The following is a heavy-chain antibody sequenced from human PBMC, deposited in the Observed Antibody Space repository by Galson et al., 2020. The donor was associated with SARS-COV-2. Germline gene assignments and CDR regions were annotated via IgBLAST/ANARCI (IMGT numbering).Heavy chain of an antibody. CDR2: IYYSGST. Sequence: SETLSLTCTVSGGSISSYYWSWIRQPPGKGLEWIGYIYYSGSTNYNPSLKSRVTISVDTSKNQFSLKLSSVTAADTAVYYCARVSTVVTRYWYFDLWGRGTLVTVSS. CDR3: ARVSTVVTRYWYFDL. J-gene: IGHJ2*01. D-gene: IGHD4-17*01. CDR1: GGSISSYY. V-gene: IGHV4-59*01.